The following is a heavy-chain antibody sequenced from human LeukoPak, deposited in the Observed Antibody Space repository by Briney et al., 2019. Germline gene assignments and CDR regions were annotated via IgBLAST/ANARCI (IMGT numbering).Heavy chain of an antibody. CDR1: GFTFSSYA. CDR3: ARDTYYYNSSAFYHYYYGMDV. D-gene: IGHD3-22*01. J-gene: IGHJ6*02. V-gene: IGHV3-30-3*01. Sequence: GGSLRLSCAASGFTFSSYAMHWVRQAPGKGLEWVAVISYDGSNKYYADSVKGRFTISRDNSKNTLYLQMNSLRAEDTAVYYCARDTYYYNSSAFYHYYYGMDVWGQGTTVTVSS. CDR2: ISYDGSNK.